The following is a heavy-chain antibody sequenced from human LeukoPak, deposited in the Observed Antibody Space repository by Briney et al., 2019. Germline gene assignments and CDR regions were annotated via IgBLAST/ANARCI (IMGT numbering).Heavy chain of an antibody. CDR3: AKGSEYSSATNMDV. Sequence: GGSLRLSCAASGFTFDDYAMHWVRQAPGKGLEWVSGISWNSGSIGYADSVKGRFTISRDNAKNSLYLQMNSLRAEDTALYYCAKGSEYSSATNMDVWGKGTTVTVSS. CDR1: GFTFDDYA. V-gene: IGHV3-9*01. CDR2: ISWNSGSI. D-gene: IGHD6-19*01. J-gene: IGHJ6*03.